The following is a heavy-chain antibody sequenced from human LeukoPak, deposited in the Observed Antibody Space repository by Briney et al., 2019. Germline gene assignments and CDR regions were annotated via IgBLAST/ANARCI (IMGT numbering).Heavy chain of an antibody. CDR3: ARHRAYSSSSPFDY. CDR1: GGSISSLY. V-gene: IGHV4-59*08. CDR2: IYYTGST. J-gene: IGHJ4*02. D-gene: IGHD6-6*01. Sequence: SETLSLTCSVSGGSISSLYWSWIRQPPVKGLEWIGYIYYTGSTNYNPSLKSRVTMFVDMSKNQFSLRLSSVTAADTAVYYCARHRAYSSSSPFDYWGQGTLVTVPS.